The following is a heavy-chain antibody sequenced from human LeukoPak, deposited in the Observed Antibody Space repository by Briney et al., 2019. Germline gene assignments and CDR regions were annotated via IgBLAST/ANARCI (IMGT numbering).Heavy chain of an antibody. CDR1: GYTYTDYY. J-gene: IGHJ4*02. Sequence: ASVKVSCKASGYTYTDYYIHWVRQAPGQGLDWMGWINPKSGATKSAKKFQGRVTVTRDSSISTVYLELSSLTSDEPAVYYCARGGWWELLPGRDYCDHWGQGTLVPVSS. V-gene: IGHV1-2*02. D-gene: IGHD1-26*01. CDR2: INPKSGAT. CDR3: ARGGWWELLPGRDYCDH.